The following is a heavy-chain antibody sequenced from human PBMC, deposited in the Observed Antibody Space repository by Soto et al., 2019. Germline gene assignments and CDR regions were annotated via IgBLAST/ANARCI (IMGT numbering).Heavy chain of an antibody. CDR3: ARDPDSSGYYLFDY. Sequence: PGGSLRLSCAASGFTFSSYAMHWVRQAPGKGLEWVAVISYDGSNKYYADSVKGRFTISRDNSKNTLYLQMNSLRAEDTAVYYCARDPDSSGYYLFDYWGQGTLVTVSS. D-gene: IGHD3-22*01. V-gene: IGHV3-30-3*01. J-gene: IGHJ4*02. CDR2: ISYDGSNK. CDR1: GFTFSSYA.